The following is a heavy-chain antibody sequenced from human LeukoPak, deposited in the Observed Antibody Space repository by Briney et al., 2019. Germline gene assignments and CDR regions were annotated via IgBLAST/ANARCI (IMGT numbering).Heavy chain of an antibody. Sequence: PGGSLRLSCGASELAFKNVWMSWVRQAPGKGLEWVSVIYSDGRTYYADSVKGRFTISRDNSKNTLYLQMNSLRAEDTAVYYCARDRGYSSSWSLDYWGQGTLVTASA. D-gene: IGHD6-13*01. CDR2: IYSDGRT. CDR1: ELAFKNVW. J-gene: IGHJ4*02. CDR3: ARDRGYSSSWSLDY. V-gene: IGHV3-53*01.